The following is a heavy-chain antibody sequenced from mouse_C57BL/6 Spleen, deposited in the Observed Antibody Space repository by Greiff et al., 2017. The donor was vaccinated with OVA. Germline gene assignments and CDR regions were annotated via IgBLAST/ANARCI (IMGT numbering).Heavy chain of an antibody. CDR2: INPSSGYT. J-gene: IGHJ2*01. CDR1: GYTFTSYT. D-gene: IGHD1-1*02. Sequence: QVQLKQSGAELARPGASVKMSCKASGYTFTSYTMHWVKQRPGPGLEWIGYINPSSGYTKYNQKFKDKATLTADKSSSAAYMQLSSLTSEDSAVYYCAREPYGSFDYWGQGTTLTVSS. V-gene: IGHV1-4*01. CDR3: AREPYGSFDY.